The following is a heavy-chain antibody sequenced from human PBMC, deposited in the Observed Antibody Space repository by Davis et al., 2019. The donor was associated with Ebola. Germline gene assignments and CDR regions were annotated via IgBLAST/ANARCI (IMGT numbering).Heavy chain of an antibody. CDR3: ANGDSYFDHDY. J-gene: IGHJ4*02. CDR2: ISGSGGST. CDR1: GFTFSSYA. D-gene: IGHD3-9*01. V-gene: IGHV3-23*01. Sequence: GESLKISCAASGFTFSSYAMSWVRQAPGKGLEWVSAISGSGGSTYYADSVKGRFTISRDNSKNTLYLQMNSLRAEDTAVYYCANGDSYFDHDYWGQGTLVTVSS.